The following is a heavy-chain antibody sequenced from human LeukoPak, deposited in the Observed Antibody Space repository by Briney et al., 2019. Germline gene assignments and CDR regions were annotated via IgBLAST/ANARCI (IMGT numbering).Heavy chain of an antibody. V-gene: IGHV3-7*01. Sequence: GGSLRLSCAASGFTFSSYWMSWLRQAPGKGLEWVANIKQDGSEKYYVDSVKGRFTISRDNAKNSLYLQMNSLRAEDTAVYYCARDSLYDSSGYSPKFDYWGQGTLVTVSS. CDR2: IKQDGSEK. CDR3: ARDSLYDSSGYSPKFDY. CDR1: GFTFSSYW. J-gene: IGHJ4*02. D-gene: IGHD3-22*01.